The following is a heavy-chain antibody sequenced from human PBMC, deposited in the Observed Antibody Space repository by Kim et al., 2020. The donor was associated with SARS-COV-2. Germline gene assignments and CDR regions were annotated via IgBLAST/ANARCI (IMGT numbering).Heavy chain of an antibody. V-gene: IGHV4-34*01. CDR1: GGSVSGYY. CDR2: INHSGST. Sequence: SETLSLTCAVYGGSVSGYYWSWIRQPPGKGLEWIGEINHSGSTNYKSSLKSRVTISVDTSKNQLSLKLTSVTAADTAVYYCARNFDLWGRGTLVTVSS. CDR3: ARNFDL. J-gene: IGHJ2*01.